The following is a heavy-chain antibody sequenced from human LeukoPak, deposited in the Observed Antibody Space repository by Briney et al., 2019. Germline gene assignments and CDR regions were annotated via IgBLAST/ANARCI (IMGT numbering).Heavy chain of an antibody. Sequence: SETLSLTCTVSGGSISSYYWSWIRQPSGKGLEWIGYIHYSGNSNYNPSLKSRVTISVDPSKNQFSLNLSSVTAADTAVYYCARDGQYGGYRGYWYFDLWGRGTLVTVSS. CDR1: GGSISSYY. CDR2: IHYSGNS. CDR3: ARDGQYGGYRGYWYFDL. J-gene: IGHJ2*01. V-gene: IGHV4-59*01. D-gene: IGHD5-12*01.